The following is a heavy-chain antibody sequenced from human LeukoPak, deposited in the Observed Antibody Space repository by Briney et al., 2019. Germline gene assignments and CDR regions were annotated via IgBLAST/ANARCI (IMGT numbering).Heavy chain of an antibody. J-gene: IGHJ4*02. CDR2: IRYDGSNK. CDR1: GFTFSSYG. Sequence: GGSLRLSCAASGFTFSSYGMHWVRQAPGKGLEWVAFIRYDGSNKYYADSVKGRFTISRDNSKNTLYLQMNSLRAEDTAVYYCAKMGRWLQLPMAYYFDYWGQGTLVTVSS. D-gene: IGHD5-24*01. V-gene: IGHV3-30*02. CDR3: AKMGRWLQLPMAYYFDY.